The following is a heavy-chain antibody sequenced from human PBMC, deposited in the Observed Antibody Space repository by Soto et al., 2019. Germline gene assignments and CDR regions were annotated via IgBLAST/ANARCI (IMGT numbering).Heavy chain of an antibody. CDR1: GYTFPGYY. J-gene: IGHJ5*02. Sequence: ASVKVSCKASGYTFPGYYMHWVRQAPGQGLEWMGWINPNSGGTNYAQKFQGWVTMTRDTSISTAYMELSRLRSDDTAVYYCARNQEGIAAADNWFDPWGQGTLVTVSS. D-gene: IGHD6-13*01. V-gene: IGHV1-2*04. CDR2: INPNSGGT. CDR3: ARNQEGIAAADNWFDP.